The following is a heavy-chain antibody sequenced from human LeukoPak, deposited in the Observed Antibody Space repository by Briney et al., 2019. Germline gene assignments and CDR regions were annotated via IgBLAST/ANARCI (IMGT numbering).Heavy chain of an antibody. CDR1: GYTFTSYG. CDR3: SFWSGYYIFDY. CDR2: ISAYNGNT. Sequence: ASVKVSCKASGYTFTSYGISWVRQAPGQGLEWMGWISAYNGNTNYVQKLQGRVTMTTDTSTSTAYMELRSLRSDDTAVYYCSFWSGYYIFDYWGQGTLVTVSS. J-gene: IGHJ4*02. D-gene: IGHD3-3*01. V-gene: IGHV1-18*01.